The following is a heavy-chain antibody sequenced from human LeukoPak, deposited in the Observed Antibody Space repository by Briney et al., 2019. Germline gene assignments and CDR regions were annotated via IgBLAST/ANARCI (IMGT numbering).Heavy chain of an antibody. CDR2: IYYSGST. Sequence: SETLSLTCTVSGGSISSSSYYWGWIRQPPGKGLEWIGSIYYSGSTYYNPSLKSRVTISVDTSKNQFSLKLSSVTAADTAVYYCARDLGGWPPRTRPLDYWGQGTLVTVSS. D-gene: IGHD6-19*01. V-gene: IGHV4-39*07. CDR1: GGSISSSSYY. CDR3: ARDLGGWPPRTRPLDY. J-gene: IGHJ4*02.